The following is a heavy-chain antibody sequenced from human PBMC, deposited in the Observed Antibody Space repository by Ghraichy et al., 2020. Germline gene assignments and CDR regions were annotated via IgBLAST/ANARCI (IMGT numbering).Heavy chain of an antibody. CDR1: GYNFKTHW. D-gene: IGHD3-9*01. V-gene: IGHV5-51*01. CDR2: VYPGDSDT. J-gene: IGHJ4*02. Sequence: GESLNISCKVSGYNFKTHWIAWVRQMPGKGLEWMGIVYPGDSDTTYNPPFQGHVTISADKSINTVYLQWNSLKASDTAMYYCARHGGPTDMLTPYDYWGQGTLVTVS. CDR3: ARHGGPTDMLTPYDY.